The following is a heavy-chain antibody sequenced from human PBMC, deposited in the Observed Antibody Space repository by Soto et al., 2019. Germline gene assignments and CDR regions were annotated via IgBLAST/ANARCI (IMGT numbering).Heavy chain of an antibody. Sequence: QVPLQESRPRLMRTSGTLSLTCTVSSGSITSANWWSWVRQPPGRGLEWIGEIYHSGSTNYNLSRKSGVTLSVDKSKNQFSLSLSSVTAADTAMYYCARRGGGVVLAATSPFDYWGQGTLVTVSS. D-gene: IGHD2-15*01. V-gene: IGHV4-4*02. CDR3: ARRGGGVVLAATSPFDY. CDR2: IYHSGST. CDR1: SGSITSANW. J-gene: IGHJ4*02.